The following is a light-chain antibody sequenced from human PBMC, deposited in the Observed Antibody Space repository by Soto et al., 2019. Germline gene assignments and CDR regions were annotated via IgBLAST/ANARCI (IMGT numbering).Light chain of an antibody. CDR1: HSVANSY. J-gene: IGKJ1*01. V-gene: IGKV3-20*01. CDR3: QQYNSYLWT. Sequence: IVLTQSAGTLFLSPGQRATLSCRASHSVANSYLAWYQQKPGQAPRLLIYGASNRATGIPDRFSGSGSGTDFTLTISSLQPDDFATYYCQQYNSYLWTFGQGTKVDIK. CDR2: GAS.